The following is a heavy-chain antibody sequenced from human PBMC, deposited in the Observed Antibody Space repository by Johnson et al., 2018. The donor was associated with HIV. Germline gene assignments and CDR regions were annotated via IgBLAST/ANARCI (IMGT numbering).Heavy chain of an antibody. V-gene: IGHV3-43*01. D-gene: IGHD3-10*02. CDR1: GFTFSSYA. J-gene: IGHJ3*02. CDR3: AKDGSGDVRGAFDI. CDR2: ISWDGGST. Sequence: VESGGGVVQPGRSLRLSCAASGFTFSSYAMHWVRQAPGKGLEWVSLISWDGGSTYYADSVKGRFTISRDNSKNSLYLQMNSLRTEDTALYYCAKDGSGDVRGAFDIWGQGTMVTVSS.